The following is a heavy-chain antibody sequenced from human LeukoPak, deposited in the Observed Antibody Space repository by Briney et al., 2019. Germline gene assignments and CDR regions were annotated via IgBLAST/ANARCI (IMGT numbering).Heavy chain of an antibody. CDR1: GGSFSGYY. CDR2: INHSGST. V-gene: IGHV4-34*01. CDR3: ARRGYSYGYFDY. J-gene: IGHJ4*02. Sequence: SETLSLTCAVYGGSFSGYYWSWIRQPPGKGLEWIGEINHSGSTNYNPSLKSRVTITVDTSKNQFSLKLSSVTAADTAVYYCARRGYSYGYFDYWGQGTLVTVSS. D-gene: IGHD5-18*01.